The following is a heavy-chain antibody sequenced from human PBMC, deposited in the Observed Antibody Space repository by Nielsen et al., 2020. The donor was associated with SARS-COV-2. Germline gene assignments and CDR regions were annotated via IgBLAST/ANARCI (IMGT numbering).Heavy chain of an antibody. CDR2: IYSGGST. Sequence: GESLKISCAASGFTFSSYAMSWVRQAPGKGLEWVSVIYSGGSTYYADSVKGRFTISRDNSKNTLYLQMNSLRAEDTAVYYCAREVIRGQGTLVTVSS. CDR3: AREVI. J-gene: IGHJ4*02. D-gene: IGHD3-22*01. CDR1: GFTFSSYA. V-gene: IGHV3-53*01.